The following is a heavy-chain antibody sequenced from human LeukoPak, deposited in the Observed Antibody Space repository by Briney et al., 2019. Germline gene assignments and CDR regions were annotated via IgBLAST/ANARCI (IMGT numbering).Heavy chain of an antibody. CDR2: VSPSDSDT. V-gene: IGHV5-51*01. J-gene: IGHJ4*02. CDR3: VRQPRVHTPDF. D-gene: IGHD1-1*01. Sequence: ETLSLTCTVSGGSISSYYWSWIRQPPGKGLEWMGIVSPSDSDTRYSPSFQGQVTISADKSITTAYLQWSSLKASDTATYYCVRQPRVHTPDFWGQGTLVTVSS. CDR1: GGSISSYY.